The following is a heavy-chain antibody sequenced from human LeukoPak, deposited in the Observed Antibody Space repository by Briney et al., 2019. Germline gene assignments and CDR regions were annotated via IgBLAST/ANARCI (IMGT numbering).Heavy chain of an antibody. V-gene: IGHV3-30*18. J-gene: IGHJ4*02. CDR3: AKGSWTVDY. Sequence: GGSLRLSCAASGFTFSNAWMSWVRQAPGKGLEWVAVISYDGSNKYYADSVKGRFTISRDNSKNTLYLQMNSLRAEDTAVYYCAKGSWTVDYWGQGTLVTVSS. CDR1: GFTFSNAW. CDR2: ISYDGSNK. D-gene: IGHD3-10*01.